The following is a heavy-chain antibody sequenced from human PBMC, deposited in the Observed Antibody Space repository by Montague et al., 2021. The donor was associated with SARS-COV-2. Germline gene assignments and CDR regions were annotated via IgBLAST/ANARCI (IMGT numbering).Heavy chain of an antibody. CDR2: VHYSGRP. V-gene: IGHV4-39*01. D-gene: IGHD5-24*01. J-gene: IGHJ4*02. Sequence: SETLSLTCTVSGDSISSSNYNWGWIRQPPGKGLEWIGSVHYSGRPNYNPSLKIRVTIYVTTSKNQLSLKLTTVTAADTAVYSCTRNVHMTWLEPYPGLDYWGQGTLVTVSS. CDR3: TRNVHMTWLEPYPGLDY. CDR1: GDSISSSNYN.